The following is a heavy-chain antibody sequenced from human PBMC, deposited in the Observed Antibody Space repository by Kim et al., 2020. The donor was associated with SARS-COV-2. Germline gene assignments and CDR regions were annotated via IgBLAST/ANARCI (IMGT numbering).Heavy chain of an antibody. CDR3: AGGNYFDSSGYDYDAFDI. D-gene: IGHD3-22*01. CDR2: IGISGDTI. J-gene: IGHJ3*02. V-gene: IGHV3-48*04. Sequence: GGSLRLSCAASGFPFSSYSMNWVRQAPGKGLEWVAHIGISGDTIYADSVKGRFTISRDNAKNSLYLQTNSLRAEDTAVYYCAGGNYFDSSGYDYDAFDI. CDR1: GFPFSSYS.